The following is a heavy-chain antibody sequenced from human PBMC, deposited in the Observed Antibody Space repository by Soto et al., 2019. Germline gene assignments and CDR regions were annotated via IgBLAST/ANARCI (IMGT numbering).Heavy chain of an antibody. D-gene: IGHD3-22*01. J-gene: IGHJ4*02. V-gene: IGHV4-34*01. CDR2: INHSGST. Sequence: QVQLQQWGAGLLKPSETLSLTCAVYGGSFSGYYWSWIRQPPGKGLEWIGEINHSGSTNYNPSLKSRVTISVDTSKNQFPLKLSSVTAADTAVYYCATPHQSNDSSGYYYGWGQGTLVTVSS. CDR3: ATPHQSNDSSGYYYG. CDR1: GGSFSGYY.